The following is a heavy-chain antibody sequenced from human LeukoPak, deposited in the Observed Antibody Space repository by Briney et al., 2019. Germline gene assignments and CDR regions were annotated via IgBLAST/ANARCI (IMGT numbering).Heavy chain of an antibody. V-gene: IGHV3-23*01. D-gene: IGHD6-19*01. CDR3: AKDHGTAVAGFYY. CDR2: ISGSGGST. CDR1: GFTFSSYA. J-gene: IGHJ4*02. Sequence: GGSLRLSCAASGFTFSSYAMSWVRQAPGKGLEWVSAISGSGGSTYYADSVKGRFTVSRDTSKNTLYLQMNSLRAEDTAICYCAKDHGTAVAGFYYWGQGTLVTVSS.